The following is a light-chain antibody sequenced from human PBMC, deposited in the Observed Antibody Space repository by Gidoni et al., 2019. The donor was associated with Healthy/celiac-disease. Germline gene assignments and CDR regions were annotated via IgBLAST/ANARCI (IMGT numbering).Light chain of an antibody. J-gene: IGKJ4*01. CDR3: QQATTFPLT. V-gene: IGKV1-12*01. CDR1: QDISSW. Sequence: DIQMTQSPSSVSASVGDRVTITCRASQDISSWLAWYQQKPGKAPNLLIYATSILQRGVPSRFNGSKSGTDFTLTISSLQPEDFATYYCQQATTFPLTFGGGTKVEIK. CDR2: ATS.